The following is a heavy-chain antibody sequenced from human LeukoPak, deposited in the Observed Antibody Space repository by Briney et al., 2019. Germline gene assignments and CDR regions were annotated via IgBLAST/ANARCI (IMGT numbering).Heavy chain of an antibody. D-gene: IGHD2-21*02. CDR1: GGSISSGGYY. Sequence: SETLSLTCTVSGGSISSGGYYWSWIRQHPGKGLEWIGYIYYSGSTYYNPSLKGRVTISVDTSKNQFSLKLSSVTAADTAVYYCACGGGDSPFDYWGQGTLVTVSS. V-gene: IGHV4-31*03. J-gene: IGHJ4*02. CDR2: IYYSGST. CDR3: ACGGGDSPFDY.